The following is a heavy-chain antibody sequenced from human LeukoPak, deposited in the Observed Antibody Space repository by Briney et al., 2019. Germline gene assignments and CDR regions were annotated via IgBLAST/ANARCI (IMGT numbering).Heavy chain of an antibody. Sequence: PGRSLRLSCAASGFTFSSYGMHWVRQAPGKGLEWVAVISYDGSNKYYADSVKGRFTISRDNSKNTLYLQVNSLRAEDTAVYYCAKGGLTDYGDDYWGQGTLVTVSS. CDR2: ISYDGSNK. CDR3: AKGGLTDYGDDY. J-gene: IGHJ4*02. D-gene: IGHD4-17*01. CDR1: GFTFSSYG. V-gene: IGHV3-30*18.